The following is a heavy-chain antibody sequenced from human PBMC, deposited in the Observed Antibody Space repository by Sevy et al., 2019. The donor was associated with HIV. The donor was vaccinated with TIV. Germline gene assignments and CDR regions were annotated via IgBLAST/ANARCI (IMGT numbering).Heavy chain of an antibody. Sequence: GGSLRLSCAASGFLFSSYDFNWVRQAPGKGLEWVSYISQSGTTTYSDSVRGRLTISRDNAKNSLYLQMNTLRAEDTAVYFCARDLPPSATTVAHFDYWGQGTLVTVSS. CDR3: ARDLPPSATTVAHFDY. J-gene: IGHJ4*02. D-gene: IGHD4-17*01. V-gene: IGHV3-48*03. CDR2: ISQSGTTT. CDR1: GFLFSSYD.